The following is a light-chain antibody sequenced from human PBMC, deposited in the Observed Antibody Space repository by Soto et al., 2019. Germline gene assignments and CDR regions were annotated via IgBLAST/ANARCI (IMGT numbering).Light chain of an antibody. Sequence: EVVLTQSPATLSLSPGERATLSCRASQSVRTSLAWYQHRPGQAPRLVIYDASLRANGVPARFGGSGSGTDFTLTINSLEPEDFAVYSCQQRNVWPPITFGQGTRLEI. CDR1: QSVRTS. CDR3: QQRNVWPPIT. CDR2: DAS. V-gene: IGKV3-11*01. J-gene: IGKJ5*01.